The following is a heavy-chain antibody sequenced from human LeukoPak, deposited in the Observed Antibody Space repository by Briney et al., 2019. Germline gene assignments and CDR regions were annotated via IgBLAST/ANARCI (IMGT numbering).Heavy chain of an antibody. V-gene: IGHV3-7*01. CDR2: IEQDGSEK. J-gene: IGHJ5*02. CDR3: ARVPQSSWTNWFDP. D-gene: IGHD6-13*01. Sequence: QTGGSLRLSCAASGFTFSSYWMSWVRQAPGKGLEWVANIEQDGSEKYYVDSVKGRFTISRDNAKNSLYLQMNSLRAEDTAVYYCARVPQSSWTNWFDPWGQGTLVTVSS. CDR1: GFTFSSYW.